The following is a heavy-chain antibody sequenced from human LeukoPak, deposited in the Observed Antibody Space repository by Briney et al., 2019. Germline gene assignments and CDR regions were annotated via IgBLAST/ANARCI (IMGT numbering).Heavy chain of an antibody. CDR3: ARQAIAATGNWFDP. J-gene: IGHJ5*02. Sequence: SETLSLTCAVSGYSISSGYYWGWIRQPPGKGLGWIGSTYHSGSTYYNPSLKSRVTISVDTSKNQFSLKVSSVTAADTAVYYCARQAIAATGNWFDPWGQGTLVTVSS. CDR1: GYSISSGYY. V-gene: IGHV4-38-2*01. D-gene: IGHD2-15*01. CDR2: TYHSGST.